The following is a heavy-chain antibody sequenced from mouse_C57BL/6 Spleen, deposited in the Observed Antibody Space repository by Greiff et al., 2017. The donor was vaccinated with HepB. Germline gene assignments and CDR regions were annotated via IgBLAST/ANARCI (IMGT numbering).Heavy chain of an antibody. Sequence: EVKLVESGGGLVKPGGSLKLSCAASGFTFSDYGMHWVRQAPEKGLEWVAYISSGSSTIYYADTVKGRFTISRDNAKNTLFLQMTSLRSEDTAMYYCARYYYDYDYYAMDYWGQGTSVTVSS. V-gene: IGHV5-17*01. J-gene: IGHJ4*01. CDR2: ISSGSSTI. CDR3: ARYYYDYDYYAMDY. CDR1: GFTFSDYG. D-gene: IGHD2-4*01.